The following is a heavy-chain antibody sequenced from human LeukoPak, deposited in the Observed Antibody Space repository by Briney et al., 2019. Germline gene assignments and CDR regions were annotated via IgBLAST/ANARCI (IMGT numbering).Heavy chain of an antibody. CDR2: IYTSGST. CDR3: ARGRGSYYNYFDY. CDR1: GGSISSGSYY. Sequence: SETLSLTCTVSGGSISSGSYYWSWIRQPAGKGLEWIGRIYTSGSTNYNPSLKSRVTISVDTSKNQFSLKLSSATAADTAVYYCARGRGSYYNYFDYWGQGTLVTVSS. D-gene: IGHD1-26*01. J-gene: IGHJ4*02. V-gene: IGHV4-61*02.